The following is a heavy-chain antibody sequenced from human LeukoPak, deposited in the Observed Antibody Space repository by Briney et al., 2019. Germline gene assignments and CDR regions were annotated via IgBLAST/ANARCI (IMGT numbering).Heavy chain of an antibody. D-gene: IGHD1-26*01. J-gene: IGHJ4*02. CDR1: GFTFSDYD. V-gene: IGHV1-2*02. CDR3: ARWDSPSTEQVYDY. CDR2: INPNSGGT. Sequence: PGKSLRLSCAASGFTFSDYDIHWVRQAPGQGLEWMGWINPNSGGTNYAQKFQGRVTMTRDTSISTAYMELSRLRSDDTAVYYCARWDSPSTEQVYDYWGQGTLVTVSS.